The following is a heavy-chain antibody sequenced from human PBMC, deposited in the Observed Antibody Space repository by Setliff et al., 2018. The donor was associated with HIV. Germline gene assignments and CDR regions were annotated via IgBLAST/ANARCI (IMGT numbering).Heavy chain of an antibody. CDR1: GGSIRSYY. CDR3: ARGGLGVVGAIDY. CDR2: IYYSGST. V-gene: IGHV4-59*12. J-gene: IGHJ4*02. Sequence: PSETLSLTCTVSGGSIRSYYWSWIRQPPGKGLEWIGYIYYSGSTNYNRSLKSRVTISVDTSKNQFSLNLSSVTAADTAVYYCARGGLGVVGAIDYWSQGTLVTVSS. D-gene: IGHD2-15*01.